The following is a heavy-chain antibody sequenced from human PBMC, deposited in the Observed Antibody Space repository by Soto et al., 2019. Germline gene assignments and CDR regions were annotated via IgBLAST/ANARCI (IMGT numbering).Heavy chain of an antibody. D-gene: IGHD2-21*02. J-gene: IGHJ6*02. CDR1: GYSFSNYW. CDR2: IYPGDSET. V-gene: IGHV5-51*01. Sequence: PGESLKISCKGSGYSFSNYWIVWVRQMPGKGLEWMGIIYPGDSETKYSPSFQGQVTISADKSINTAYLQWSSLKASDTAIYYCARRAFCGGDCTARPQDYYGMDVWGQGTAVTVSS. CDR3: ARRAFCGGDCTARPQDYYGMDV.